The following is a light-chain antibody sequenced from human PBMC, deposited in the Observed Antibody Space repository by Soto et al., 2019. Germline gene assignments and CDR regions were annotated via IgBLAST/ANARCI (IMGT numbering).Light chain of an antibody. V-gene: IGLV1-44*01. Sequence: QSVLTQPPSASGTPGLRVTISCSGSSSNIGSETVNWYQHLPGTAPKLLIYLNNQRPSGVPDRFSGSKSGTSASLAISGLQSEDEADYYCATWDDSLKRVVFGGGTKLTVL. CDR1: SSNIGSET. J-gene: IGLJ2*01. CDR3: ATWDDSLKRVV. CDR2: LNN.